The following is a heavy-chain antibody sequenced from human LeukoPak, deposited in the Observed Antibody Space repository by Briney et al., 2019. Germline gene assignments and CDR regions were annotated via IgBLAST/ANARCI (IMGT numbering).Heavy chain of an antibody. Sequence: GGSLRLSCAASGFTFSNYAMSWVRQAPGKGLEWVSAVSGSGGSTYYADSVKGRFTISRDNSNNTLYLQMNSLRAEDTAVYYCATLTILGFQLWYWGQGTLVTVSS. J-gene: IGHJ4*02. CDR2: VSGSGGST. V-gene: IGHV3-23*01. CDR3: ATLTILGFQLWY. CDR1: GFTFSNYA. D-gene: IGHD3-3*01.